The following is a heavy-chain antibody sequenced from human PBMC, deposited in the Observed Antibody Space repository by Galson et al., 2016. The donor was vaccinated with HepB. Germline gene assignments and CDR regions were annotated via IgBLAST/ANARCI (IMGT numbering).Heavy chain of an antibody. CDR1: EFTFTSYA. Sequence: SLRLSCAASEFTFTSYAMIWVRQAPGKGLEWLSIIYSDDRTFYTDSVKGRFTIFIDNSKNTLYLQMNSLRVEDTAVYHCATRGPWGQGTLVTVSS. V-gene: IGHV3-66*01. CDR2: IYSDDRT. J-gene: IGHJ5*02. CDR3: ATRGP. D-gene: IGHD3-16*01.